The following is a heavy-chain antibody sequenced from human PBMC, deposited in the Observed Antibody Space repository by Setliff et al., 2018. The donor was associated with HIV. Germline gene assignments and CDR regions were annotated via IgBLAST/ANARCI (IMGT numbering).Heavy chain of an antibody. CDR1: GGPISGYY. D-gene: IGHD6-13*01. Sequence: EPLSLPCTVSGGPISGYYWSWIRRPAGKGLEWIGRIYTTGSTNYNPSLKSRVTMSVDTSKNQFSLKLSSVTAADTAVYFCARLIAAAGANHYYYYMDVWGKGTTGTVSS. V-gene: IGHV4-4*07. CDR2: IYTTGST. CDR3: ARLIAAAGANHYYYYMDV. J-gene: IGHJ6*03.